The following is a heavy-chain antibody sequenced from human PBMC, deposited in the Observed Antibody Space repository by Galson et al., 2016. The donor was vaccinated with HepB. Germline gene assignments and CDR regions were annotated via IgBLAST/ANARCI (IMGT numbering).Heavy chain of an antibody. Sequence: SLRLSCAASGFTFTDYWMVWVRQAPGKGLEYVANVNRDGSGTHYMDSAKGRFTISRDNARNSVGLQINSLRPEDTGLYYCLSGFTSGIWGQGTMVTGSS. CDR2: VNRDGSGT. V-gene: IGHV3-7*01. CDR1: GFTFTDYW. D-gene: IGHD1-26*01. J-gene: IGHJ3*02. CDR3: LSGFTSGI.